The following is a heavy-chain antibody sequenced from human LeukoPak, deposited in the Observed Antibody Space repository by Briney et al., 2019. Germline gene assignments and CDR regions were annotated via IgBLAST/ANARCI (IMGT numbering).Heavy chain of an antibody. Sequence: SETLSLTCTVSGGSINTPNYYWGWIRQTPGKGLEWIGNIFYSGSTYYNPSLKSRVTISVDTSKNQFSLKLSSVTAADTAVYYCAREGGAKSRSFDYWGQGTLVTVSS. V-gene: IGHV4-39*07. J-gene: IGHJ4*02. CDR1: GGSINTPNYY. CDR3: AREGGAKSRSFDY. CDR2: IFYSGST. D-gene: IGHD1-26*01.